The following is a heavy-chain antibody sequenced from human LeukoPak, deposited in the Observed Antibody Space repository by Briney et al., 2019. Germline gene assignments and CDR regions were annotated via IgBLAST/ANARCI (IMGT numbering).Heavy chain of an antibody. CDR2: IIPIFGTA. CDR3: ASTIVVVPAAIPYSYGMDV. V-gene: IGHV1-69*06. CDR1: GGTFSNYA. Sequence: SVKVSCKASGGTFSNYAISWVRQAPGQGLEWMGGIIPIFGTANYAQKFQGRVTITADKSTSTAYMELSSLRSEDTAVYYCASTIVVVPAAIPYSYGMDVWGKGTTVTVSS. J-gene: IGHJ6*04. D-gene: IGHD2-2*01.